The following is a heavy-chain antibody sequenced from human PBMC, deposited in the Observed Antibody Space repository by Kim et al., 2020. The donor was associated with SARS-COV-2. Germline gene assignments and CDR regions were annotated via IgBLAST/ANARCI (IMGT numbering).Heavy chain of an antibody. CDR3: ARLEVTSFMDY. D-gene: IGHD4-4*01. V-gene: IGHV3-11*04. CDR2: ISPTGSSE. Sequence: GGSLRLSCAVSGFTFTDYDMTWIRQAPGKGLEHISYISPTGSSEYHGHSVKGRFTASRDNAKNTLYLDLNSLSPEDTGFYYCARLEVTSFMDYWGQGALVTVPS. J-gene: IGHJ4*02. CDR1: GFTFTDYD.